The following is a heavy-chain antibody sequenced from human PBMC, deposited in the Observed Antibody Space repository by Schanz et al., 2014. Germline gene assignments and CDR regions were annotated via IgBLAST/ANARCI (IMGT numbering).Heavy chain of an antibody. CDR3: AGAAYCRGAGCALYYALDV. CDR1: GFTFSSYW. CDR2: IKQDGSER. Sequence: EVRLVESGGGLVQPGGSLRLSCAASGFTFSSYWMSWVRQAPGKGLEWVANIKQDGSERYYVDSVKGRFTISRDNAKNSLYLQMNSLRAEDTAVYYCAGAAYCRGAGCALYYALDVWGQGTTVTVSS. D-gene: IGHD2-15*01. J-gene: IGHJ6*02. V-gene: IGHV3-7*01.